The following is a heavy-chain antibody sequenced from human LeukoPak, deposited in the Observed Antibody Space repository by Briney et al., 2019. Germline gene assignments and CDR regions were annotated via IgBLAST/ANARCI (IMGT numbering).Heavy chain of an antibody. CDR1: GGSISSYY. Sequence: PSETLSLTCTVSGGSISSYYWSWIRQPAGKGLEWIGRIYTSGSTNYNPSLKSRVTMSVDTSKNQFSLKLSSVTAADTAVYYCARLECSSTSCYRFPINWFDPWGQGTLVTVFS. D-gene: IGHD2-2*02. J-gene: IGHJ5*02. CDR3: ARLECSSTSCYRFPINWFDP. V-gene: IGHV4-4*07. CDR2: IYTSGST.